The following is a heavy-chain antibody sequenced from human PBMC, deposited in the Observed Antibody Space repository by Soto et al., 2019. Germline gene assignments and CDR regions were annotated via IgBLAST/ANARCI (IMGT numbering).Heavy chain of an antibody. D-gene: IGHD2-15*01. CDR3: ARRDSGGFYRFFDS. Sequence: SVKVSCKASGGSLSTNPISWVRQAAGQGLEWMGGTGSGTGPGNHAQKFQGRLTVTADKSTSTVYMELTNLSSEDTAVYYCARRDSGGFYRFFDSWGQGTLVTVSS. V-gene: IGHV1-69*06. CDR1: GGSLSTNP. J-gene: IGHJ4*02. CDR2: TGSGTGPG.